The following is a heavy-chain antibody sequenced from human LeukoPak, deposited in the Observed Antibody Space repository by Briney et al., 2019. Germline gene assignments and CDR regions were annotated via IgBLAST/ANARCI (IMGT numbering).Heavy chain of an antibody. Sequence: ASVKVSCKASGYTFTCYYMHWVRQAPGQGLEWMGWINPNSGGTNYAQKFQGRVTMTRDTSISTAYMELSRLRSDDTAVYYCASVRELGYYFDYWGQGTLVTVSS. J-gene: IGHJ4*02. V-gene: IGHV1-2*02. CDR2: INPNSGGT. CDR1: GYTFTCYY. D-gene: IGHD1-26*01. CDR3: ASVRELGYYFDY.